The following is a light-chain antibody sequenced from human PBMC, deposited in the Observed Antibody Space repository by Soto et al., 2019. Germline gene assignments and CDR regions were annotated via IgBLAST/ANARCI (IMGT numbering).Light chain of an antibody. CDR1: NSNIGRNT. CDR2: SNN. CDR3: AAWDESPNVPV. V-gene: IGLV1-44*01. Sequence: QSVLTQPPSASGTPGQRVTISCSGSNSNIGRNTVNWYQQLPGAAPNHLIYSNNERPSGVPDRFSGSKSGTSASLAISGLQSEDEADYYCAAWDESPNVPVFGGGTKLTVL. J-gene: IGLJ2*01.